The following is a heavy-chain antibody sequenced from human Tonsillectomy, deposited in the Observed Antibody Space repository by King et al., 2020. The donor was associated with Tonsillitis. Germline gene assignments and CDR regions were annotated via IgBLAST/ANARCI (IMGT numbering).Heavy chain of an antibody. V-gene: IGHV3-30*02. CDR2: IQYDGGTK. D-gene: IGHD3-10*01. Sequence: VQLVESGGGVVQPGGSLRLSCAASGFTFNSYGLHWIRQAPGKGLEWVAFIQYDGGTKYSADSVKGRFTISRDNSKNTVSLQMKSLRPEDTAIYYCAKDVYGSGTGGWFDPWGQGTLVTVSS. CDR1: GFTFNSYG. CDR3: AKDVYGSGTGGWFDP. J-gene: IGHJ5*02.